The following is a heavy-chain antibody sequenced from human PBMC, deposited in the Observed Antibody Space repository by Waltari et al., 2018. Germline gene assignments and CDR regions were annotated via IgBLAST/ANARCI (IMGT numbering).Heavy chain of an antibody. V-gene: IGHV3-7*01. CDR1: GFTFSTYW. J-gene: IGHJ6*02. D-gene: IGHD2-21*01. CDR3: ARGAIDYGMDV. Sequence: EVQLVESGGGLVQPGGSLRLSCAASGFTFSTYWMGWVRQAPGKGLEWVANIKQDGSTKYYVDSVKGRFTISRDNAKNSLYLQMNSLRAEDTAVYYCARGAIDYGMDVWGQGTTVTVSS. CDR2: IKQDGSTK.